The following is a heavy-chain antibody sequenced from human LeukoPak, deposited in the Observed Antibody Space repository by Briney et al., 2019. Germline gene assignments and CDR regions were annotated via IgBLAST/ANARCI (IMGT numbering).Heavy chain of an antibody. J-gene: IGHJ4*02. Sequence: PSETLSLTCTVSGGSISTYYWSWLRQPAGKGLEWIGRIYSSGSTNYNPSLKSRVTMSVDTSENHFSLKLSSVTAADTAVYYCARDDYGDYFDYWGQGTLVTVSS. CDR3: ARDDYGDYFDY. CDR1: GGSISTYY. D-gene: IGHD4-17*01. CDR2: IYSSGST. V-gene: IGHV4-4*07.